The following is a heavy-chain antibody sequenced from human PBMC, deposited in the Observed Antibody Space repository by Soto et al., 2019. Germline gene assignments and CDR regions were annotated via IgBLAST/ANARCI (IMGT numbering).Heavy chain of an antibody. Sequence: SETLSLTCSVSGGSIRSGGFSWSWIRQPPGRGLEWIGYIYYGGSTYYNPSLKSRVTMSVDRSKNQFSLELGSVTAADTAVYYCARYSFGFAYWGRGTLVTVSS. V-gene: IGHV4-30-2*01. CDR1: GGSIRSGGFS. D-gene: IGHD5-18*01. J-gene: IGHJ4*02. CDR3: ARYSFGFAY. CDR2: IYYGGST.